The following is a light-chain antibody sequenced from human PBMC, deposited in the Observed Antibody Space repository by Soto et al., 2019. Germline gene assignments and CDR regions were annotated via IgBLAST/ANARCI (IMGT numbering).Light chain of an antibody. CDR3: AASTETGTLL. J-gene: IGLJ2*01. Sequence: QSALAQPASVSGSPGHSITIICTGTSTDIGANDYVSWYHQHPGSAPKLVIFDVRNRPSGTSSRFSGSESGNTASLTISGLQTDDEGDYYCAASTETGTLLFGVGTKLT. CDR1: STDIGANDY. CDR2: DVR. V-gene: IGLV2-14*03.